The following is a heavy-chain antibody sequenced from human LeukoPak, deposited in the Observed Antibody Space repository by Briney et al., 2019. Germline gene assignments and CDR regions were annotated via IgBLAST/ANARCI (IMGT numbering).Heavy chain of an antibody. CDR3: AAYDSSGYASKYFQH. D-gene: IGHD3-22*01. Sequence: PGGALRLACAASGFTFSTCWMHWVRQAPGKGLVWVSRINGDGSSTNYADSVKGRSTISRDNPKNTLYLQINSLRAEDTAVYYCAAYDSSGYASKYFQHWGQGTLVTVSS. CDR1: GFTFSTCW. J-gene: IGHJ1*01. V-gene: IGHV3-74*01. CDR2: INGDGSST.